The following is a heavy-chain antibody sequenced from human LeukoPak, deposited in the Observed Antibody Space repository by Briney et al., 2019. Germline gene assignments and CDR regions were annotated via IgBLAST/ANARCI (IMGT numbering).Heavy chain of an antibody. J-gene: IGHJ6*04. CDR2: ISGSSRYI. Sequence: PGGPLRLSCAASGFPLNSYSMNWVRQAPGKGLEWVSSISGSSRYIYYADSAKGRFTISRDNDKNSLYLQMNSLRAEDTAVYYCAIIVRGVIVDGMDVWGKGTTVTVSS. CDR3: AIIVRGVIVDGMDV. V-gene: IGHV3-21*01. D-gene: IGHD3-10*01. CDR1: GFPLNSYS.